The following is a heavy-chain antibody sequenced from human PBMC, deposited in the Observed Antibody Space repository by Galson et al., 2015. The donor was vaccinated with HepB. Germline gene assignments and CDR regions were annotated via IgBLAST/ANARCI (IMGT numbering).Heavy chain of an antibody. CDR1: GYTFTSYA. J-gene: IGHJ5*02. V-gene: IGHV1-3*01. Sequence: SVKVSCKASGYTFTSYAMHWVRQAPGQRLEWMGWINAGNGNAKYSQKFQGRVTITRDTSASTAYMELSSLRSEDTAVYYCARVGCSSTSRGWFDPWGQGTLVTVSS. CDR3: ARVGCSSTSRGWFDP. CDR2: INAGNGNA. D-gene: IGHD2-2*01.